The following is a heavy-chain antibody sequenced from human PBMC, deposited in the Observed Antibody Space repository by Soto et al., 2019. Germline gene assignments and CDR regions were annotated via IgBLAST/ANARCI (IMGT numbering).Heavy chain of an antibody. V-gene: IGHV1-18*01. D-gene: IGHD4-4*01. J-gene: IGHJ4*02. Sequence: GASVKVSCKASGYTFTSYGISWVRQAPGQGLEWMGWISAYNGNTNYAQKLQGRVTMTTDTSTSTAYMELRSLRSDDTAVYYCARDGRGPTVTGFFDYWGQGTQVTVSS. CDR2: ISAYNGNT. CDR1: GYTFTSYG. CDR3: ARDGRGPTVTGFFDY.